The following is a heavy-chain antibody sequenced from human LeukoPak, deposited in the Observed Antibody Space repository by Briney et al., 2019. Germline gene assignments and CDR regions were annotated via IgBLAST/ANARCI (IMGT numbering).Heavy chain of an antibody. CDR2: IWFDGSNK. CDR1: GFTFSSYG. Sequence: GGSLRLSCAASGFTFSSYGMHWVRQAPGKGPEWVAIIWFDGSNKWYADSVKGRFAISRDNSKNTLYLQMNSLRVEDTAVYYCARGTGGGYGVPMDHWGQGTLVTVSS. D-gene: IGHD5-12*01. V-gene: IGHV3-33*01. CDR3: ARGTGGGYGVPMDH. J-gene: IGHJ4*02.